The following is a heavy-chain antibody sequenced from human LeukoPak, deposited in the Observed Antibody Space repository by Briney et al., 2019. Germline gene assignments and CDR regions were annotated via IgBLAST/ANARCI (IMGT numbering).Heavy chain of an antibody. V-gene: IGHV4-59*01. D-gene: IGHD2-2*01. CDR3: ARDAYSSSTSCYPSN. CDR2: IYYSGST. Sequence: PSETLSLTCTVSGGSISSYYWSWIRQPPGKGLEWIGYIYYSGSTNYNPSLKSRVTTSVDTSKNQFSLKLSSVTAADTAVYYCARDAYSSSTSCYPSNWGQGTLVTVSS. J-gene: IGHJ4*02. CDR1: GGSISSYY.